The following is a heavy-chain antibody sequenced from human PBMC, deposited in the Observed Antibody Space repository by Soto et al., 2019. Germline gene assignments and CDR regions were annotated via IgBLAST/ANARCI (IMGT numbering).Heavy chain of an antibody. CDR2: IYYTGNN. J-gene: IGHJ4*02. CDR3: AREPKQNYDTSTWNWVFDS. CDR1: GDSISSPHYY. Sequence: SETLSLTCTVSGDSISSPHYYWTWVRQPPGKGLEWVGYIYYTGNNFYNPALQSRIAMSVDPSTNQFSLNLTSVTAADTAVYYCAREPKQNYDTSTWNWVFDSWGPGTLGTVSS. D-gene: IGHD3-22*01. V-gene: IGHV4-30-4*01.